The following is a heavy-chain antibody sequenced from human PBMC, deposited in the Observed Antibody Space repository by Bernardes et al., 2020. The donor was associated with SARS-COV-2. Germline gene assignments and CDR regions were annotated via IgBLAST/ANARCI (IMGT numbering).Heavy chain of an antibody. V-gene: IGHV4-4*02. J-gene: IGHJ4*02. CDR3: AQKPYGDSHSPFDF. D-gene: IGHD2-21*02. Sequence: SETLSLTCAVSGGSISSSNWWSWVRQPPGEALEWIGEIYHSGSTNYNPSLKSRVTISVDKSKNQFSLKLSSVTAADTAVYYCAQKPYGDSHSPFDFWGQGTLVTVSS. CDR2: IYHSGST. CDR1: GGSISSSNW.